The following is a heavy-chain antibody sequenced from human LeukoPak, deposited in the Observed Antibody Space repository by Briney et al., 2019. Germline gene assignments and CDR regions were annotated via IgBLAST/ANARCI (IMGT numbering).Heavy chain of an antibody. D-gene: IGHD3-10*01. CDR2: IYTSGST. CDR3: ARDLGYNGSGSYYYYYYYMDV. CDR1: GGSISSSSYY. J-gene: IGHJ6*03. V-gene: IGHV4-39*07. Sequence: PSETLSLTCTVSGGSISSSSYYWGWIRQPPGKGLEWIGSIYTSGSTNYNPSLKSRVTMSVDTSKNQFSLKLSSVTAADTAVYYCARDLGYNGSGSYYYYYYYMDVWGKGTTVTVSS.